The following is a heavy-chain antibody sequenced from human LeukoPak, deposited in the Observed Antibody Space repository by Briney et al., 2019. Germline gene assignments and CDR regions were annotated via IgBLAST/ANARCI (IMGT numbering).Heavy chain of an antibody. CDR1: GGTFRSYA. Sequence: GASVKVSCKASGGTFRSYAISWVRQAPGQGLEWMGRIIPIFGTANYAQKFQGRVTITTDESTSTAYMELSSLRSEDTAVYYCARSSYCGGDCYSYYYYYMDVWGKGTTVTVSS. CDR3: ARSSYCGGDCYSYYYYYMDV. J-gene: IGHJ6*03. CDR2: IIPIFGTA. V-gene: IGHV1-69*05. D-gene: IGHD2-21*02.